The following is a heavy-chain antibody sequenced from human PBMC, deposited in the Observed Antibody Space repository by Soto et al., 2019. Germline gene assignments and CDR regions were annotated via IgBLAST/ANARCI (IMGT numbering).Heavy chain of an antibody. CDR3: ARDAPSSSYFDY. CDR1: GDSISSHY. CDR2: ISYSGST. D-gene: IGHD2-2*01. V-gene: IGHV4-59*11. Sequence: QVQLQESGPGLVKPSETLSLTCTVSGDSISSHYWRWIRQPPGKRLEWIGYISYSGSTLYNPALKSRVTISLDTSKNQFSLKLSSVTAADTAVYYCARDAPSSSYFDYWGQGTLVTVSS. J-gene: IGHJ4*02.